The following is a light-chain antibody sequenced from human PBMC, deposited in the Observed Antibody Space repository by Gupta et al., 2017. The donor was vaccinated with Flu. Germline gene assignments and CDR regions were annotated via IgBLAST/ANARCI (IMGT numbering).Light chain of an antibody. CDR1: SNNVGNEG. Sequence: QAGLTQPPSVSKGLGQTATLTCTGNSNNVGNEGAAWLQQHQGHPPRLLSYRNNNRPSGISERFSASRSGDTASLTITGLQPEDEADYYCSAWDSSLSAWVLGGGTKLTVL. V-gene: IGLV10-54*04. J-gene: IGLJ3*02. CDR3: SAWDSSLSAWV. CDR2: RNN.